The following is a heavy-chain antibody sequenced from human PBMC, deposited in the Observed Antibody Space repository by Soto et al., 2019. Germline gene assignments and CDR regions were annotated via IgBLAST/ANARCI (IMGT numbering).Heavy chain of an antibody. V-gene: IGHV4-39*01. J-gene: IGHJ4*02. CDR2: IYYSGST. D-gene: IGHD1-26*01. CDR3: ARLTVGSTIIDY. CDR1: GGSISSSSYY. Sequence: NPSETLSLTCTFSGGSISSSSYYWGWIRRPPGKGLEWIGTIYYSGSTYYNPSLKSRVTISVDTSKNQFSLKLNSVTAADTAVYYCARLTVGSTIIDYWGQGTLVTVSS.